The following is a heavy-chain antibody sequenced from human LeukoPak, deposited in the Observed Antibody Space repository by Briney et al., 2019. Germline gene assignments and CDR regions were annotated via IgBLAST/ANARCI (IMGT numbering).Heavy chain of an antibody. V-gene: IGHV3-48*02. Sequence: GGPLRLSCATSGFSFTDYPMHWVRKAPGKGQEFISNIRATAAGAKYAYYAESVKGRVPISRDDGNNTLYLHMNSLRDDDTAFFQGEVGKRYAFDYWGQGILVTVSS. J-gene: IGHJ4*02. CDR1: GFSFTDYP. CDR2: IRATAAGAKYA. CDR3: EVGKRYAFDY. D-gene: IGHD3-9*01.